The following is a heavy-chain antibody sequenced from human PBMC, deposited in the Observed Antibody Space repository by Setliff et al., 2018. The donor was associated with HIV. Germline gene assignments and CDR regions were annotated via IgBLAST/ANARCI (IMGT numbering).Heavy chain of an antibody. Sequence: GESLKISCKGSGYSFTSYWIGWVRQMPGKGLEWMGIIYPGDSDTRYSPSFQGQGTISADKSIKTAYLQWNSLKASDTAMYYCARGMYYYDSSGYDTFDIWGQGTMVTVSS. CDR2: IYPGDSDT. V-gene: IGHV5-51*01. J-gene: IGHJ3*02. CDR1: GYSFTSYW. CDR3: ARGMYYYDSSGYDTFDI. D-gene: IGHD3-22*01.